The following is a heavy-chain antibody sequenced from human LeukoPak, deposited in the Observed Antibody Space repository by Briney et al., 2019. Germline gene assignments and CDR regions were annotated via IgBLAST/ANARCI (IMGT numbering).Heavy chain of an antibody. Sequence: PGGSLRLSCAASGFTFSSYAMSWVRQAPGKGLEWVSANSGSGDSTYYADSVKGRFTVSRDNSKNTLYLQMNSLRAEDTAVYYCAKDSTTSGSYYGMDVWGQGTTVTVSS. V-gene: IGHV3-23*01. CDR2: NSGSGDST. CDR1: GFTFSSYA. D-gene: IGHD1-26*01. J-gene: IGHJ6*02. CDR3: AKDSTTSGSYYGMDV.